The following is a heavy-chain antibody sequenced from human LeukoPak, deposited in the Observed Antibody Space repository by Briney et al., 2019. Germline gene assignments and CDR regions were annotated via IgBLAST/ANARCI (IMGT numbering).Heavy chain of an antibody. Sequence: GGSLRLSCAASGFTFSSYAMSWVRQAPGKWLEWVSVISGSGGSTYYADSVKGRFTISRDNSKNTLYLQMNSLRAEDTAVYYCAKVVYDFWSGYDYWGQGTLVTVSS. CDR1: GFTFSSYA. J-gene: IGHJ4*02. CDR2: ISGSGGST. V-gene: IGHV3-23*01. D-gene: IGHD3-3*01. CDR3: AKVVYDFWSGYDY.